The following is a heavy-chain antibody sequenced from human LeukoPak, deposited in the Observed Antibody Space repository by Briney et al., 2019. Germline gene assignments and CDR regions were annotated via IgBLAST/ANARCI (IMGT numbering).Heavy chain of an antibody. V-gene: IGHV4-59*12. J-gene: IGHJ4*02. CDR1: GGSISSYY. D-gene: IGHD1-14*01. CDR2: IYYSGST. CDR3: ARGSPYGTFDY. Sequence: PSETLSLTCTVSGGSISSYYWSWIRQPPGKGLEWIGYIYYSGSTNYNPSVKSRVTISVDTSKNQFSLKLSSVTAADTAVYYCARGSPYGTFDYWGQGTLVTVSS.